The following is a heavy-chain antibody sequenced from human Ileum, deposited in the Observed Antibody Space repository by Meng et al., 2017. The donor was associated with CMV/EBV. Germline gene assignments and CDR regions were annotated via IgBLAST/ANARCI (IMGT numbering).Heavy chain of an antibody. CDR3: ASEIDFTNDVRRFCY. D-gene: IGHD2-8*01. CDR2: IRSETYGGTT. Sequence: GESLKISCSASGFTFSDAWMTWVRQAPGKGLEWVGRIRSETYGGTTNYAAPVKGRFAISRDDSKNIVYLQMNSLKIEDTAVYYCASEIDFTNDVRRFCYWGQGTLVTVSS. CDR1: GFTFSDAW. V-gene: IGHV3-15*01. J-gene: IGHJ4*02.